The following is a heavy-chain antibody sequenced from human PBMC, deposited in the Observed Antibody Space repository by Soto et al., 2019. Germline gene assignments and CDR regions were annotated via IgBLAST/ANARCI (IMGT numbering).Heavy chain of an antibody. CDR3: ASDLVGASDSYGLDV. J-gene: IGHJ6*02. D-gene: IGHD1-26*01. CDR2: IWHDGNNK. V-gene: IGHV3-33*01. Sequence: QVQLVASGGGVVQPGRSLRLSCAASGFTFSNYGMHWVRQAPGKGLEWVAIIWHDGNNKYYADSVRGRFIISRDNSKNRLYLQMNSLRAEDTAVYYCASDLVGASDSYGLDVWGQGTPVTVSS. CDR1: GFTFSNYG.